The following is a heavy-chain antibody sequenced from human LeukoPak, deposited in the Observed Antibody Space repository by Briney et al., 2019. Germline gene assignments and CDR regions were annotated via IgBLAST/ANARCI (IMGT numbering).Heavy chain of an antibody. V-gene: IGHV1-8*03. Sequence: ASVKVSCKASGYTFTSYYMHWVRQAPGQGLEWMGWMNPNSGNTGYAQKFQGRVTITRNTSISTAYMELSSLRSEDTAVYYCARAGYYDSSAARDYYYYYYMDVWGKGTTVTVSS. J-gene: IGHJ6*03. D-gene: IGHD3-22*01. CDR3: ARAGYYDSSAARDYYYYYYMDV. CDR1: GYTFTSYY. CDR2: MNPNSGNT.